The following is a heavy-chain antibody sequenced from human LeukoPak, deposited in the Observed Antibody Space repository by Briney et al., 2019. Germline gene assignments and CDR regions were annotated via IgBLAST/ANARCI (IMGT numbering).Heavy chain of an antibody. CDR2: INHSGST. CDR1: GGSFSGYY. D-gene: IGHD4-17*01. J-gene: IGHJ4*02. V-gene: IGHV4-34*01. CDR3: ARALQNPRLTYGDYVFDY. Sequence: SETLSLTCAVYGGSFSGYYWSWIRQPPGKGLEWIGEINHSGSTNYNPSLKSRVTISVGTSKNQFSLKLSSVTAADTAVYYCARALQNPRLTYGDYVFDYWGQGTLVTVSS.